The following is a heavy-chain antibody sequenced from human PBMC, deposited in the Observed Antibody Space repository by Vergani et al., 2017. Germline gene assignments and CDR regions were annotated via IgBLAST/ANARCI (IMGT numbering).Heavy chain of an antibody. CDR3: ARIGLSPAGKEAFDI. CDR1: GFTFSSYE. D-gene: IGHD4/OR15-4a*01. J-gene: IGHJ3*02. Sequence: EVQLVESGGGLVQPGGSLRLSCAASGFTFSSYEMNWVRQAPGKGLGWVSYISSSGSTIYYEASVKGRFTISRDNAKNSLYLQMNSLRAEDTAVYYCARIGLSPAGKEAFDIWGQGTMVTVSS. V-gene: IGHV3-48*03. CDR2: ISSSGSTI.